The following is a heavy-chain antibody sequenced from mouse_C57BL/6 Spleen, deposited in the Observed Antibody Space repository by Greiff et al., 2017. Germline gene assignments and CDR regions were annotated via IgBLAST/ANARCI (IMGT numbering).Heavy chain of an antibody. CDR2: IDPSDSYT. D-gene: IGHD1-1*01. V-gene: IGHV1-50*01. CDR1: GYTFTSYW. Sequence: QVQLQQPGAELVKPGASVKLSCKASGYTFTSYWMQWVKQRPGQGLEWIGEIDPSDSYTNYNQKFKGKATLTVDTSSSTAYMQLRSLTSEDSAVYDCARRGITTVVGWYYLDYWGQGTTLTVSS. J-gene: IGHJ2*01. CDR3: ARRGITTVVGWYYLDY.